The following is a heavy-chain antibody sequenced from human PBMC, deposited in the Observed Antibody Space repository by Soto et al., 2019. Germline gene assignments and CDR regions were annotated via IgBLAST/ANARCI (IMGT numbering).Heavy chain of an antibody. D-gene: IGHD5-18*01. Sequence: GGSLRLSCTASGFTFGDYAMSWFRQAPGKGLEWVGFIRSKAYGGTTEYAASVKGRFTISRDDSKSIGYLQMNSLKTEDTAVYYCTKTRGYSYGQYYFDYWGQGTLVTVSS. V-gene: IGHV3-49*03. CDR1: GFTFGDYA. J-gene: IGHJ4*02. CDR2: IRSKAYGGTT. CDR3: TKTRGYSYGQYYFDY.